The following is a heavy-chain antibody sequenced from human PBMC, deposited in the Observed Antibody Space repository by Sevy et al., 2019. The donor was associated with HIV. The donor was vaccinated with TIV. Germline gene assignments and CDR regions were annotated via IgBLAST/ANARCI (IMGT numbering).Heavy chain of an antibody. D-gene: IGHD3-3*01. J-gene: IGHJ6*02. CDR3: ARSGPGYYDFWSGYFPRVYYYYGMDV. V-gene: IGHV1-8*01. CDR1: GYTFTSYD. Sequence: ASVKVSCKASGYTFTSYDINWVRQATGQGLEWMGWMNPNSGNTGYAQKFQGRVTMTRNTSISTAYMELSSLKTEDTAVYYCARSGPGYYDFWSGYFPRVYYYYGMDVWGQGTTVTVSS. CDR2: MNPNSGNT.